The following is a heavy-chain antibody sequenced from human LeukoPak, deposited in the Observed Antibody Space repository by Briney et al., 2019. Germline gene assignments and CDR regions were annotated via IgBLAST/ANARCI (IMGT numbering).Heavy chain of an antibody. CDR1: GFTFDDYA. D-gene: IGHD3-22*01. Sequence: GGSLRLSCAASGFTFDDYAMHWVRQAPGKGLEWVSGISWNSGSIGYADSVKGRFTISRDNAKNSLYLQMNSLRAEDTALYYCAKDYYYDSSGLFDYWGQGTLVTVPS. V-gene: IGHV3-9*01. CDR3: AKDYYYDSSGLFDY. CDR2: ISWNSGSI. J-gene: IGHJ4*02.